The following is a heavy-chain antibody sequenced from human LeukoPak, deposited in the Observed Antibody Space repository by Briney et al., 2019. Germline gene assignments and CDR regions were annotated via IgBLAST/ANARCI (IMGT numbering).Heavy chain of an antibody. J-gene: IGHJ4*02. Sequence: ASVKVSCKASGYTFTSYGISWVRQAPGQGLEWMGWISAYNGNTNYAQKLQGRVTMTTDTSTSTAYMELRSLRSDDTAVYYCARDLDSSGWYGPYDFYYWAREPWSPSPQ. CDR3: ARDLDSSGWYGPYDFYY. CDR2: ISAYNGNT. CDR1: GYTFTSYG. D-gene: IGHD6-19*01. V-gene: IGHV1-18*01.